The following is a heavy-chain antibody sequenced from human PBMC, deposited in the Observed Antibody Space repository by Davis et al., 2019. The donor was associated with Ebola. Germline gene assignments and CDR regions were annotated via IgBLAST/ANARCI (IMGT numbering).Heavy chain of an antibody. V-gene: IGHV3-30*02. Sequence: PGGSLRLSCAASGFTFSNYGIHWVRQAPGKGLEWVAVIWYDGNNKYYADSVKGRFTISRENSKATLDLQMNSLRAEDTAVYYCAKGDNSGWYGVDYWGQGTLVTVSS. J-gene: IGHJ4*02. CDR3: AKGDNSGWYGVDY. CDR2: IWYDGNNK. D-gene: IGHD6-19*01. CDR1: GFTFSNYG.